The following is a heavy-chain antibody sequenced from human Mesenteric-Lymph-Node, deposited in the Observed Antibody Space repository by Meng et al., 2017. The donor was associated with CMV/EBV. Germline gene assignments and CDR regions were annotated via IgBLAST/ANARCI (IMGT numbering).Heavy chain of an antibody. Sequence: GGSLRLSCAASGFTFSSCSMNWVRQAPGKGLEWVSSISSVSSYIYYADSVKGRFTISRDNAKNSLYLQMNSLRAEDTAVYYCARDLRSSSTSGYYYYYGMDVWGQGTTVTVSS. CDR3: ARDLRSSSTSGYYYYYGMDV. J-gene: IGHJ6*02. D-gene: IGHD2-2*01. CDR2: ISSVSSYI. V-gene: IGHV3-21*01. CDR1: GFTFSSCS.